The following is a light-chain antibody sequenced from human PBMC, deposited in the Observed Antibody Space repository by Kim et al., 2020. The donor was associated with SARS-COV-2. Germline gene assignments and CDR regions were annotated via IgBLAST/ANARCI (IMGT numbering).Light chain of an antibody. Sequence: SYELTQPPSVSVAPGKTATITCGGDNIGRKTVHWYQQKPGQAPIVVIYYDKDRPSGIPERFSGSSSGNTATLTISRVEAEDEADYYCQLWDSSTDHWVFGGGTQLTVL. J-gene: IGLJ3*02. CDR2: YDK. CDR1: NIGRKT. CDR3: QLWDSSTDHWV. V-gene: IGLV3-21*04.